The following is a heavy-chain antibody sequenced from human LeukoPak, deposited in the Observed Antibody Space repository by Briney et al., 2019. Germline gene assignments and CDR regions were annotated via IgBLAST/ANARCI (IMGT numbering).Heavy chain of an antibody. CDR3: AXXAGYNWNDIDYFDY. CDR2: IIPILGIA. V-gene: IGHV1-69*04. J-gene: IGHJ4*02. D-gene: IGHD1-20*01. Sequence: SVKVSCKASGGTFSSYAISWVRQAPGQGLEWMGRIIPILGIANYAQKFQGRVTITADKSTSTAYMELSSLRSEDTAVYYCAXXAGYNWNDIDYFDYWGQGTLVTVSS. CDR1: GGTFSSYA.